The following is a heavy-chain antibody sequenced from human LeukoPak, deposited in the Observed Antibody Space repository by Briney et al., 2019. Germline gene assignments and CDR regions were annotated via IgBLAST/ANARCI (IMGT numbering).Heavy chain of an antibody. CDR1: GYTLTELS. CDR2: FDPEDGET. Sequence: ASVKVSCKVSGYTLTELSMHWVRQAPGKGLEWMGGFDPEDGETIYAQKFQGRVTITADESTSTAYMELSSLRSEDTAVYYCARDPSGVDPLKFDYWGQGTLVTVSS. CDR3: ARDPSGVDPLKFDY. V-gene: IGHV1-24*01. J-gene: IGHJ4*02. D-gene: IGHD2-21*01.